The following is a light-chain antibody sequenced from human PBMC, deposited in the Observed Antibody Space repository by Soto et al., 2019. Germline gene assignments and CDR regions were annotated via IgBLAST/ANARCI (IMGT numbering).Light chain of an antibody. CDR1: QSVSSSY. Sequence: EIVLTQSPGTLSLSPGERATLSCRASQSVSSSYLAWYQHKPGQAPRLLIYGASSRATGIPDRFSGSGSGTDFTLTISRLEPEDFAVYYCQQYGTSPPGTFGQGTKVDIK. CDR2: GAS. V-gene: IGKV3-20*01. CDR3: QQYGTSPPGT. J-gene: IGKJ1*01.